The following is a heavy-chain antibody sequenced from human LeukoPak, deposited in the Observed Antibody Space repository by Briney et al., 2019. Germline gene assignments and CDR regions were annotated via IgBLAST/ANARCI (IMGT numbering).Heavy chain of an antibody. J-gene: IGHJ4*02. CDR2: IKSKTDGGTT. V-gene: IGHV3-15*01. CDR1: GLTFSDAW. D-gene: IGHD3-10*01. Sequence: GGSLRLSCAASGLTFSDAWMNWVRQPPGKGLEWVGLIKSKTDGGTTDYAAPVKGRFTISRDDSKNTLYLQMNSLKTEDTAVYYCSTGVTTVRGVVLIVGLDSWGQGTLVTVSS. CDR3: STGVTTVRGVVLIVGLDS.